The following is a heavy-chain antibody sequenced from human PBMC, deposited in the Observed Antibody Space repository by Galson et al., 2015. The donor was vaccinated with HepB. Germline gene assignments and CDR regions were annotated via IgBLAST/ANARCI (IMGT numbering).Heavy chain of an antibody. V-gene: IGHV3-7*03. CDR1: GFTFSSYW. D-gene: IGHD2-21*02. J-gene: IGHJ4*02. CDR2: IKQGGSEE. Sequence: SLRLSCAASGFTFSSYWMSWVRQAPGKGLEWVANIKQGGSEEYYVDSVKGRFTISRDNVKNSLYLQMNSLRAEDTAVYYCARDRVGVTAFFDYWGQGALVTVSS. CDR3: ARDRVGVTAFFDY.